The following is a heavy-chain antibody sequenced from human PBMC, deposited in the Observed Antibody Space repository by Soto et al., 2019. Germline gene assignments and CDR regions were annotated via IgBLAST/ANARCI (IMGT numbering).Heavy chain of an antibody. Sequence: EVYLAQSGAEVKKPGESLKISCKGSGYNFNRYWIDWVRQMPGKGLEWMGVIYPGDSDTRYSPSLQGQVTISADKSSRAAYLQWSSLQASDTATYYCARSLVNGTYEAFDIWGQGTMVTVSS. V-gene: IGHV5-51*03. CDR1: GYNFNRYW. J-gene: IGHJ3*02. CDR2: IYPGDSDT. CDR3: ARSLVNGTYEAFDI. D-gene: IGHD6-13*01.